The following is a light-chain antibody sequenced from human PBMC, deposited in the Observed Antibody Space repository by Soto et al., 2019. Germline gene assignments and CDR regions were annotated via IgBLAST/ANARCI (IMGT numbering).Light chain of an antibody. Sequence: QSVLTQPPSASGTPGQRVTISCSGSSSNIGSNTVDWYQQLPGTAPKLLIYNNNQRPSGVPVRFSGSKSGTSASLAISGLQSEDEADYYCGSWDSSLSAYVFGTGTKVTVL. CDR1: SSNIGSNT. J-gene: IGLJ1*01. CDR3: GSWDSSLSAYV. V-gene: IGLV1-44*01. CDR2: NNN.